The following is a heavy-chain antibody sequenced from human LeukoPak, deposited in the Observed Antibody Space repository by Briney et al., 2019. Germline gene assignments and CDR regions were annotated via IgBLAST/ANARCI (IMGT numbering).Heavy chain of an antibody. CDR3: ARDLSGVTGYTYGRGIDY. V-gene: IGHV3-23*01. J-gene: IGHJ4*02. Sequence: PGGTLRLSCAASGFTFSSYGMSWVRQAPGKGLEWVSAISGSGGSTYYADSVKGRFTISRDNSKNTLYLQMNSLRAEDTAAYYCARDLSGVTGYTYGRGIDYWGQGTLVTVSS. CDR2: ISGSGGST. D-gene: IGHD5-18*01. CDR1: GFTFSSYG.